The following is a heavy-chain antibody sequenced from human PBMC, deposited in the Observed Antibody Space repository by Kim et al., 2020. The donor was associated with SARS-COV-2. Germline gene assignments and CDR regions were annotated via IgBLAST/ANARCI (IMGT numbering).Heavy chain of an antibody. J-gene: IGHJ6*02. CDR3: AKVSVYDFWSGYLGEYYYYYYGMDV. CDR2: ISGSGGST. V-gene: IGHV3-23*01. CDR1: GFTFSSYA. Sequence: GGSLRLSCAASGFTFSSYAMSWVRQAPGKGLEWVSAISGSGGSTYYADSVKGRFTISRDNSKNTLYLQMNSLRAEDTAVYYCAKVSVYDFWSGYLGEYYYYYYGMDVWGQGTTVTVSS. D-gene: IGHD3-3*01.